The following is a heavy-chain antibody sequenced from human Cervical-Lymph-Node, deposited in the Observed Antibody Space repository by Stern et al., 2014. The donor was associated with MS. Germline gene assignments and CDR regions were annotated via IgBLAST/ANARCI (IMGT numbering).Heavy chain of an antibody. Sequence: QVQLVQSGAEVKKPGSSVKVSCKASGGTFSIYAIRWVRQAPGQGLEWMGVIIPMVGTTNYPQKLQGKVTIAADESTSTAHMELSNLRSEDTAIYFCVRSNYDGGNGLDHYAMDVWGQGTPVIVSS. CDR2: IIPMVGTT. V-gene: IGHV1-69*01. D-gene: IGHD3-10*01. CDR3: VRSNYDGGNGLDHYAMDV. CDR1: GGTFSIYA. J-gene: IGHJ6*02.